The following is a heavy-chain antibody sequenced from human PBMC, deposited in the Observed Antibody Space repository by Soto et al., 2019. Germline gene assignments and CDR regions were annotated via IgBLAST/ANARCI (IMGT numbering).Heavy chain of an antibody. CDR3: STRAYDTTGYYRFDP. J-gene: IGHJ5*01. CDR1: GGSFSGHS. D-gene: IGHD3-22*01. Sequence: SETLSLTCAVYGGSFSGHSWTWIRQSPGKGLEWIGDINHSGRVNYSPSLKSRVTISLDTSKNQFSLTLSAVTAADTAMYYCSTRAYDTTGYYRFDPWGQGTLVTVAS. V-gene: IGHV4-34*01. CDR2: INHSGRV.